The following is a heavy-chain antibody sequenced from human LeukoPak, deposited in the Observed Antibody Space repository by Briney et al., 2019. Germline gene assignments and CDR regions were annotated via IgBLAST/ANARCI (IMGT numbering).Heavy chain of an antibody. CDR2: ISYDRSNK. J-gene: IGHJ3*02. Sequence: GGSLRLSCAASGFTVSSNYMSWVRQAPSKGLEWVAVISYDRSNKYYADSVKGRFTISRDNSKNTLYLQMNSLRAEDTAVYYCAKASGVPWADYAFDIWGQGTMVTVSS. CDR3: AKASGVPWADYAFDI. D-gene: IGHD3-10*01. CDR1: GFTVSSNY. V-gene: IGHV3-30*18.